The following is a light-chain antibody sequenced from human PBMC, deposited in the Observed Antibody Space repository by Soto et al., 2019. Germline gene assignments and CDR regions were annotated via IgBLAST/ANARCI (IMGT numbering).Light chain of an antibody. Sequence: QSVLTQPPSASGSPGQSVTISCTGASSDVGGYNYVSWYQQHPGKAPKLMISEVNRRPSGVPDRFSGSKSGNTASLTVSGLQAEDEADYYCSSYAGRNNLVFGGGTQLTVL. CDR1: SSDVGGYNY. V-gene: IGLV2-8*01. CDR2: EVN. CDR3: SSYAGRNNLV. J-gene: IGLJ2*01.